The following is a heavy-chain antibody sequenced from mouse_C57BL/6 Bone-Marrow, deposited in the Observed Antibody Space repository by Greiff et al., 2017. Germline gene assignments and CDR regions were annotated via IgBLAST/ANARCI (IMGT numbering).Heavy chain of an antibody. CDR3: ARGGYYGSSARYGYFDV. V-gene: IGHV1-39*01. J-gene: IGHJ1*03. D-gene: IGHD1-1*01. Sequence: VQLKQSGPELVKPGASVKISCTASGYSFTDYNMNWVQQSNGKSLEWIGVINPNYGTTSYNQKFKGKATLTVDQSSSTAYMQLNSLTSEDSAVYYCARGGYYGSSARYGYFDVWGKGTTVTVSS. CDR2: INPNYGTT. CDR1: GYSFTDYN.